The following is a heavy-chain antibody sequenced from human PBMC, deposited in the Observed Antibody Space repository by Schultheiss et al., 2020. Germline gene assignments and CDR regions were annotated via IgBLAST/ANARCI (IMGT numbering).Heavy chain of an antibody. CDR2: ISGSGGST. V-gene: IGHV3-23*01. Sequence: GGSLRLSSAASGFTFSSYAMSWVRQAPGKGLEWVSAISGSGGSTYYADSVKGRFTISRDNSKNTLYLQMNSLRAEDTAVYYCAKADAYYYYGMDVWGQGTTVTVSS. D-gene: IGHD2-8*01. CDR3: AKADAYYYYGMDV. CDR1: GFTFSSYA. J-gene: IGHJ6*02.